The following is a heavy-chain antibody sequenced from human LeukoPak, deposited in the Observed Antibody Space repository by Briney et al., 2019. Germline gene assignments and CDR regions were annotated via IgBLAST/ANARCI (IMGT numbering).Heavy chain of an antibody. CDR2: VSPKSDGT. V-gene: IGHV1-2*02. J-gene: IGHJ5*02. CDR1: GYTFTGHS. D-gene: IGHD2-21*02. CDR3: ARDPGVTSWFDP. Sequence: GAAVKVSCKASGYTFTGHSIHWVRQAPGQGLEWMGWVSPKSDGTKYAQKFQGRVTMTRDTSISTAYMELTSLRSDDTAVYYCARDPGVTSWFDPWGQGTLVTVSS.